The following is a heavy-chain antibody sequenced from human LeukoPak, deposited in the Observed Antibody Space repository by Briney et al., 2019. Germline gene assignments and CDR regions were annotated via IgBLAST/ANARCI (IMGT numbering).Heavy chain of an antibody. J-gene: IGHJ4*02. D-gene: IGHD4-17*01. CDR1: GGSISSSRYY. Sequence: PSETLSLTCTVSGGSISSSRYYWGWIRQPPGKELEWIGSVYYSGSTYYNPSLKSRLTISVDASSNHFSLKLSSVTAADTAVYYCARHSSEYGDYVFDYWGQGTLVTVSS. V-gene: IGHV4-39*01. CDR3: ARHSSEYGDYVFDY. CDR2: VYYSGST.